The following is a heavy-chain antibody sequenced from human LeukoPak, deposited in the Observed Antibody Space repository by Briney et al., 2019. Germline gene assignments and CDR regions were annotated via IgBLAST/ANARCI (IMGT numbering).Heavy chain of an antibody. D-gene: IGHD3-22*01. CDR3: ARDVGEPPSMIVVGEFDY. J-gene: IGHJ4*02. V-gene: IGHV1-46*01. CDR1: GYTFTSYY. CDR2: INPSGGST. Sequence: ASVKVSCKASGYTFTSYYMHWVRQAPGQGLEWMGIINPSGGSTSYAQKFQGRVTMTRDTSTSTVYMELSSLRSEDTAVYYCARDVGEPPSMIVVGEFDYWGQGTLVTVSS.